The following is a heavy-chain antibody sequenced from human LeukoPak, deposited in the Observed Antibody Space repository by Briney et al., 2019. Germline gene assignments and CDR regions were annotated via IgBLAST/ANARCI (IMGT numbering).Heavy chain of an antibody. D-gene: IGHD3-10*01. J-gene: IGHJ5*02. Sequence: SETLSLTCTVSGGSTSSYYWSWIRQPPGKGLEWIGYIYYSGSTNYNPSLKSRVTISVDTSKNQFSLKLSSVTAADTAVYYCARGGSDYYGSGSFYWFDPWGQGTLVTVSS. CDR2: IYYSGST. CDR1: GGSTSSYY. V-gene: IGHV4-59*01. CDR3: ARGGSDYYGSGSFYWFDP.